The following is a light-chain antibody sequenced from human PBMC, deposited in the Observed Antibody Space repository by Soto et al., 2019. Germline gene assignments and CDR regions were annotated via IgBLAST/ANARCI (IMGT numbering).Light chain of an antibody. CDR1: QSVSSSF. Sequence: EIELTQSPGTLSLSPGERATLSCRASQSVSSSFLAWYHQKPGQAPRLLIYGASSRATGIPDRFSGSGSGTDFTLTISRMENEDFEVYYCQQYCSSPRTFGQRTKVEIK. CDR2: GAS. J-gene: IGKJ1*01. CDR3: QQYCSSPRT. V-gene: IGKV3-20*01.